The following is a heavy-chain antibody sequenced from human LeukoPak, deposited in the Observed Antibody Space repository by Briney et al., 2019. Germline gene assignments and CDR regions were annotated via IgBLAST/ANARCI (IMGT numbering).Heavy chain of an antibody. Sequence: GGSLRLSCAASGFTFRSYGMRWVRQAPGKGLEWVAVISYDGSNKYYADSVKGRFTISRDNSKNTLYLQMNSLRAEDTAVYYCAKGVIRFSGSGYDGMEVWGKGTTVTVSS. CDR3: AKGVIRFSGSGYDGMEV. CDR1: GFTFRSYG. CDR2: ISYDGSNK. J-gene: IGHJ6*04. D-gene: IGHD3-10*01. V-gene: IGHV3-30*18.